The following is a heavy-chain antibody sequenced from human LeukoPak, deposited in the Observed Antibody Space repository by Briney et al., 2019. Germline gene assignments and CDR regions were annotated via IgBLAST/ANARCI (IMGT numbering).Heavy chain of an antibody. CDR3: ARAFDYCDSGSYRGFDP. Sequence: GGSLRLSCAASGFTFSDYYMSWIRQAPGKGLEWVSYISSSGNTIYYADSVKGRFTISRDNAKNSLYLQMNSLRAEDTAVYYCARAFDYCDSGSYRGFDPWGQGTLVTVSS. D-gene: IGHD3-10*01. J-gene: IGHJ5*02. V-gene: IGHV3-11*04. CDR2: ISSSGNTI. CDR1: GFTFSDYY.